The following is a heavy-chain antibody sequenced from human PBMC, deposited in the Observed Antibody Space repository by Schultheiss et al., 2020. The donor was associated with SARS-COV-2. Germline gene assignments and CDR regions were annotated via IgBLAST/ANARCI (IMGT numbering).Heavy chain of an antibody. D-gene: IGHD1-26*01. V-gene: IGHV1-69*05. CDR1: GYTFTSYG. CDR3: ANAVGPRDAFDI. J-gene: IGHJ3*02. Sequence: SVKVSCKASGYTFTSYGISWVRQAPGQGLEWMGWIIPIFGTANYAQKFQGRVTMTRDTSTSTVYMELSSLRSEDTAVYYCANAVGPRDAFDIWGQGTMVTVSS. CDR2: IIPIFGTA.